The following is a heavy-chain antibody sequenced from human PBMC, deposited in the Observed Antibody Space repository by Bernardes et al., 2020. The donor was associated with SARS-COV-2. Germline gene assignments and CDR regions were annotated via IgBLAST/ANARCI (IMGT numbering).Heavy chain of an antibody. J-gene: IGHJ4*02. Sequence: ESLKISCKGSGYSFSTYWIGWVRQMPGKGLEWMGIIYPGDSDTKYSPSFQGHVSISADRSISTAYLQWSSLKASDTAIYYCARGVTFDYWGQGTLVTVSS. CDR1: GYSFSTYW. CDR2: IYPGDSDT. D-gene: IGHD3-10*01. V-gene: IGHV5-51*01. CDR3: ARGVTFDY.